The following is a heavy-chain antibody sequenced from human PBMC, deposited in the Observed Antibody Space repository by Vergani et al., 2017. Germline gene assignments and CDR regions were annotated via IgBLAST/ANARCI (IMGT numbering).Heavy chain of an antibody. CDR2: IYDSRNN. CDR3: ARDNKQLRPRAFDL. D-gene: IGHD4-23*01. CDR1: GMFLSNNNYY. V-gene: IGHV4-39*02. J-gene: IGHJ3*01. Sequence: QLQLQESGPRLVKPSETLSLTCSLSGMFLSNNNYYWGRIRQPPGKGLEWIGSIYDSRNNNYSPSLKSRVSISVDTSKNQFSLNLTSVTAADTAVYYCARDNKQLRPRAFDLWGQGTMVTVSS.